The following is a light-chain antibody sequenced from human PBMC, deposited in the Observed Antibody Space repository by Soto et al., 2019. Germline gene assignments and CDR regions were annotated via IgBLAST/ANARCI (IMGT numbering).Light chain of an antibody. CDR2: GNS. CDR3: QSYDSRLSWV. V-gene: IGLV1-40*01. Sequence: QSVLTQPPSVSGAPGQRVTISGTGSSSNIGAGYDVHWYQQLPGTAPKLLIYGNSNRPSGVPDRFSGSKSGTSASLAITGLQAEDEADYYCQSYDSRLSWVFGGGTQLTFL. CDR1: SSNIGAGYD. J-gene: IGLJ3*02.